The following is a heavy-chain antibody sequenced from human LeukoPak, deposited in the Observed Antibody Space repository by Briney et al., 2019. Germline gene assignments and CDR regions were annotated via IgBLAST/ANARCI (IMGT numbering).Heavy chain of an antibody. V-gene: IGHV3-30-3*01. CDR1: GFTFSSYA. J-gene: IGHJ4*02. CDR3: ATGKYCSGGSCSWDY. D-gene: IGHD2-15*01. Sequence: GGSLKLSCAASGFTFSSYAMHWVRKAPGKGLEWVAVISYDGSNKYYADSVKGRFTISRDNSKNTLYLQMNSLRAEDTAVYYCATGKYCSGGSCSWDYWGQGTLVTVSS. CDR2: ISYDGSNK.